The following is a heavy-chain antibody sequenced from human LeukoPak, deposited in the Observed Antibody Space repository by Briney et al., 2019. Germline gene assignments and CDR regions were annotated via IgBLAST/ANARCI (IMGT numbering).Heavy chain of an antibody. CDR2: IDPNNGDT. CDR3: ARRSRNGLDAFDI. J-gene: IGHJ3*02. D-gene: IGHD2-8*01. CDR1: GYSFMNHG. Sequence: ASVTVSCKPSGYSFMNHGISWVRQAPGQGPEWVGWIDPNNGDTEYAQEFQGRVTMTRVRSISTAYMELSRLTSDDTAVYYCARRSRNGLDAFDIWGQGTMVTVSS. V-gene: IGHV1-2*02.